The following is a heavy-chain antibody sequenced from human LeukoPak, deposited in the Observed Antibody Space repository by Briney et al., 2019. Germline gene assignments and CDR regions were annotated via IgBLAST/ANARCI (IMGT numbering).Heavy chain of an antibody. J-gene: IGHJ4*02. CDR2: ISSSSSTI. CDR1: GFTFNSYN. Sequence: AGGSLRLSCAASGFTFNSYNMNWVRQAPGKGLEWVSYISSSSSTIYYADSVKGRFTISRDSAKTSLFLQMNSLRDEDTAVYYCARLWFGESNWGQGTLVTVSS. CDR3: ARLWFGESN. D-gene: IGHD3-10*01. V-gene: IGHV3-48*02.